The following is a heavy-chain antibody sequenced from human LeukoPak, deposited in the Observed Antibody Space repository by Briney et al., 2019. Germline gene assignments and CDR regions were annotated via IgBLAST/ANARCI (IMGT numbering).Heavy chain of an antibody. V-gene: IGHV4-4*08. D-gene: IGHD6-19*01. CDR3: VRPDTGWNYFDH. CDR2: IYSTGKN. J-gene: IGHJ4*02. CDR1: GGSINSHY. Sequence: SETLSLTCAVSGGSINSHYWGWIRHPPGKGLQWIGDIYSTGKNNYNPSLKSRVTISLDTSKSHLSLNLTSVLAADTAIYHCVRPDTGWNYFDHWGQGILVTVSS.